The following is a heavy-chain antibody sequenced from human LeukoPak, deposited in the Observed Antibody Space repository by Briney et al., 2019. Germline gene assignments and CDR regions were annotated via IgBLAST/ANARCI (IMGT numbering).Heavy chain of an antibody. CDR1: GFTFSSYW. J-gene: IGHJ3*02. Sequence: PGGFLRLSCAASGFTFSSYWMHWVRQAPGKGLVRVSRINSDGSDTRYADSVKGRFTISRDNAKNTLSLQMNSLRVEDTAVYFCARGGSPPEALGDAFDIWGQGTMVTVSS. CDR3: ARGGSPPEALGDAFDI. D-gene: IGHD1-26*01. V-gene: IGHV3-74*01. CDR2: INSDGSDT.